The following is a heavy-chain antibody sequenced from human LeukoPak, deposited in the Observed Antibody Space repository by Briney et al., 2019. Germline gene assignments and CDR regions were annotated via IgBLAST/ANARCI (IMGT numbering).Heavy chain of an antibody. CDR1: GGSFSGYY. Sequence: PSETLSLTCAVYGGSFSGYYWSWIRQPPGKGLEWIGEINHSGSTNYNPSLKSRVTISVDTSKNQFSLEVSSVTAADTAVYYCTSYSSGWGDADYWGQGTLVTVSS. D-gene: IGHD6-19*01. CDR2: INHSGST. CDR3: TSYSSGWGDADY. V-gene: IGHV4-34*01. J-gene: IGHJ4*02.